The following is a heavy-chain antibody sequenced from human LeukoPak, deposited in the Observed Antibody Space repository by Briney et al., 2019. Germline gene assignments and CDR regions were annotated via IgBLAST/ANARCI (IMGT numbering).Heavy chain of an antibody. CDR1: GFTFGSYS. Sequence: PGGSLRLSCAASGFTFGSYSMNWVRQAPGKGLEWVSSISSSSSYIYYADSVKGRFTISRDNAKNSLYLQMNSLRAEDTAVYYCARDPTYCSSTSCYYYFDYWGQGTLVTVSS. V-gene: IGHV3-21*01. D-gene: IGHD2-2*01. CDR3: ARDPTYCSSTSCYYYFDY. J-gene: IGHJ4*02. CDR2: ISSSSSYI.